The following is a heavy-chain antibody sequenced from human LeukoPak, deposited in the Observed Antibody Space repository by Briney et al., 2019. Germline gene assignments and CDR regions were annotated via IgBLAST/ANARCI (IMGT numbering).Heavy chain of an antibody. CDR1: TGSISSNNHY. CDR2: IDYSGST. CDR3: VRDRQHCSGGNCYSEDLPDS. D-gene: IGHD2-15*01. V-gene: IGHV4-39*07. J-gene: IGHJ4*02. Sequence: SETLSLTCTVSTGSISSNNHYWGWIRQSQGKGLEWIGSIDYSGSTDYNPSLKSRVTISVDTSNKQFYLKLNTVTAADTAVYYCVRDRQHCSGGNCYSEDLPDSWGQGTLVIVSS.